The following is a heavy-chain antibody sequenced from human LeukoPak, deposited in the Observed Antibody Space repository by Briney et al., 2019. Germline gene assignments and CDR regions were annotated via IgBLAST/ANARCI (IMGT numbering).Heavy chain of an antibody. J-gene: IGHJ4*02. D-gene: IGHD5-12*01. V-gene: IGHV3-48*01. CDR2: ISDSSAM. Sequence: PGGSLRLSCAASGFTFSTYSMKWVRQAPGKGLEWVSYISDSSAMYYADSVRGRFTISRENDKNSLFLQMNSLRAKDTAVYYCARDGGYSGYDADCWGQGTLVTVSS. CDR3: ARDGGYSGYDADC. CDR1: GFTFSTYS.